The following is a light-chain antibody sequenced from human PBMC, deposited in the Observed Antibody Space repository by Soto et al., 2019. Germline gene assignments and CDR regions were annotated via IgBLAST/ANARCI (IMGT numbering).Light chain of an antibody. J-gene: IGLJ3*02. V-gene: IGLV2-14*01. CDR1: NNNIGDYNY. CDR2: EVS. CDR3: YCFTNSSLRGV. Sequence: QSALTQPASVSGSPGQSITISCTGTNNNIGDYNYVSWYQQHPDKAPKLIIYEVSNRPSGISGRFSGSKSGNTASLTISGLQAEDEADYYCYCFTNSSLRGVFGGGTKLTVL.